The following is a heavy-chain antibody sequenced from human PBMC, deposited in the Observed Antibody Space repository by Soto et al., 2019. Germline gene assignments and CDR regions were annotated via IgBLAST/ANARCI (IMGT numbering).Heavy chain of an antibody. CDR1: GFTFSSYA. CDR3: AKDEGAFYDFWSGYSYYFDY. J-gene: IGHJ4*02. Sequence: GGSLRLSCAASGFTFSSYAMSWVRQAPGKGLEWVSAISGSGGSTYYADSVKGRFTISRDNSKNTLYLQINSLRAEDTAVYYCAKDEGAFYDFWSGYSYYFDYWGQGTLVTVSS. V-gene: IGHV3-23*01. D-gene: IGHD3-3*01. CDR2: ISGSGGST.